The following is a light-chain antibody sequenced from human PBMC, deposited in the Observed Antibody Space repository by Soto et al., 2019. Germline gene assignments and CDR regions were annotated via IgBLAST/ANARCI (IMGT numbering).Light chain of an antibody. CDR1: RSNIGSNT. CDR2: SNN. J-gene: IGLJ2*01. Sequence: QSVLTQPPSASGTPGQRVTISCSGSRSNIGSNTVNWYQQLPGTAPKVLIYSNNQRPSGVPDRFSGSRSGTSASLAISGLQSEDEAYYYCAAWDGSLNGVLFGGGTKVTVL. CDR3: AAWDGSLNGVL. V-gene: IGLV1-44*01.